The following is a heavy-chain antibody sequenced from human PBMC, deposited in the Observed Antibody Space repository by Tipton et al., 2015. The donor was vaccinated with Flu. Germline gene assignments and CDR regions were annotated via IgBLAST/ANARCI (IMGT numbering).Heavy chain of an antibody. J-gene: IGHJ4*02. D-gene: IGHD5-18*01. CDR2: ALFSGSD. V-gene: IGHV4-39*01. CDR3: VRTGYSYGWENAYYFDV. Sequence: GLVKPSETLSLTCTVSGVSVRDYDHFWGWIRHSPGRGLEWMGTALFSGSDYLNPSLESRLSVAVDASRNQVSLRLRSVTAADTATYFCVRTGYSYGWENAYYFDVWGLGIPVSVSS. CDR1: GVSVRDYDHF.